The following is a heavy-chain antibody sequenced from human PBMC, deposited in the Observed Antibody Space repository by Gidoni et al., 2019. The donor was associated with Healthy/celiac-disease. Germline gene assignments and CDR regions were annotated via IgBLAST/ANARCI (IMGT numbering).Heavy chain of an antibody. Sequence: EVQLVESGGGLVQPGRSLRLSCAAPGFTFDDYAMHWVRQAPGKGLEWVSGISWNSGSIGYADSVKGRFTISRDNAKNSLYLQMNSLRAEDTALYYCAAADYGSGSYTFDYWGQGTLVTVSS. D-gene: IGHD3-10*01. CDR3: AAADYGSGSYTFDY. CDR1: GFTFDDYA. J-gene: IGHJ4*02. V-gene: IGHV3-9*01. CDR2: ISWNSGSI.